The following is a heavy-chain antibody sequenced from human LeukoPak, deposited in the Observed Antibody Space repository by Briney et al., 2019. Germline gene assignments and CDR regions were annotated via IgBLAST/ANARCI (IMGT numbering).Heavy chain of an antibody. CDR3: ARGGRGSWIQLWLPGAFDV. CDR2: VNQSGGT. CDR1: GGSFSGYY. J-gene: IGHJ3*01. V-gene: IGHV4-34*01. Sequence: SETLSLTCAVYGGSFSGYYWSWIRQLPGKGLELIGEVNQSGGTNYNPSLKSRVTISVDTSKNQLSLKLTSVTAADTAVYYCARGGRGSWIQLWLPGAFDVWGQGTMVTVSS. D-gene: IGHD5-18*01.